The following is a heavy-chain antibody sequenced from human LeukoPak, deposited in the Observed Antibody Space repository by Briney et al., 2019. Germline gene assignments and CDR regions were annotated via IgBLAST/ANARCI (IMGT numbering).Heavy chain of an antibody. CDR3: ARRTHSTYSSSWLFDY. CDR2: IYPGDSDT. V-gene: IGHV5-51*01. D-gene: IGHD6-13*01. Sequence: VESLKISCKGSGYSFTSYWIGWVRQMPGKGLEWMGIIYPGDSDTRYSPSFQGQVTISADKSISTAYLQWSSLKASDTAMYYCARRTHSTYSSSWLFDYWGQGTLVTVSS. CDR1: GYSFTSYW. J-gene: IGHJ4*02.